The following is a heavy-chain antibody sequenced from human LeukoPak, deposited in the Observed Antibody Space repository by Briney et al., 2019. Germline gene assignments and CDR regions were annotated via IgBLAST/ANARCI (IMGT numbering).Heavy chain of an antibody. D-gene: IGHD1-26*01. Sequence: GGSLRLSCEASGFIFNTYSMNWVRQAPGEGLEWVSSISGSSGYICYADSVKGRFTVSRDNAKNSLYLQMNSLRAEDTAVYYCASRIVGTPDYFDYWGQGTLVTVSS. CDR2: ISGSSGYI. CDR1: GFIFNTYS. J-gene: IGHJ4*02. V-gene: IGHV3-21*01. CDR3: ASRIVGTPDYFDY.